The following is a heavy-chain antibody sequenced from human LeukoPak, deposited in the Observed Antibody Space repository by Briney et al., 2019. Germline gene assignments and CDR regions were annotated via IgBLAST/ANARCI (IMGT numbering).Heavy chain of an antibody. J-gene: IGHJ6*02. CDR3: ATVDYGDYAGSV. V-gene: IGHV1-24*01. Sequence: ASVKVSCKVSGYTLTELSMHWVRQAPGKGLEWMGGFDPEDGETIYAQKFQGRVTMTEDTSTDTAYMELSSLRSEDTAVYYCATVDYGDYAGSVWGQGTTVTVSS. CDR2: FDPEDGET. D-gene: IGHD4-17*01. CDR1: GYTLTELS.